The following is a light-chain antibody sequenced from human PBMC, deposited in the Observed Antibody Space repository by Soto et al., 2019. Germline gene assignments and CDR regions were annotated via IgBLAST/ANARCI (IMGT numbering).Light chain of an antibody. CDR2: KGT. CDR3: CSSAPESTYV. J-gene: IGLJ1*01. CDR1: SSDFGAYNS. V-gene: IGLV2-23*01. Sequence: QSALAQPASVSGSPGQWITISCTGTSSDFGAYNSVSWYQQHPHKAPQVIIYKGTQRPSGVSNRFSGSTSGNAASLTISGLQADDEADYFCCSSAPESTYVFGSGTKVTVL.